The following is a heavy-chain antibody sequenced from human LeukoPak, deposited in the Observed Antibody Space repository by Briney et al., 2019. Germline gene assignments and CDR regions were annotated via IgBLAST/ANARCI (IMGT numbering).Heavy chain of an antibody. CDR1: GFPFSSYA. D-gene: IGHD1-26*01. CDR3: ARDLSGSYPFDY. J-gene: IGHJ4*02. Sequence: PGGSLRLSCAVSGFPFSSYAMSWVRQAPGKGLEWVSYISGYSSTIHYEDSVKGRFTISRDNAKNSLYLQMNSLRDEDTAVYYCARDLSGSYPFDYWGQGTLVTVSS. CDR2: ISGYSSTI. V-gene: IGHV3-48*02.